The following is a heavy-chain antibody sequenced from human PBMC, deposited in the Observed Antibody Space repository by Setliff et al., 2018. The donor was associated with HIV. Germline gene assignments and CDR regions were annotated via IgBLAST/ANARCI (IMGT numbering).Heavy chain of an antibody. Sequence: ASVKVSCKPSGQSFTNYDIHWLRRASGQGLEWMGWMNPKSGVSGSALKFHDRVTMTRDTSTLTLYMELSSLTSEDTAVYYCAKPPRPSSWPQYYFDYWGQGTLVTVSS. V-gene: IGHV1-8*01. D-gene: IGHD6-13*01. CDR1: GQSFTNYD. CDR3: AKPPRPSSWPQYYFDY. J-gene: IGHJ4*02. CDR2: MNPKSGVS.